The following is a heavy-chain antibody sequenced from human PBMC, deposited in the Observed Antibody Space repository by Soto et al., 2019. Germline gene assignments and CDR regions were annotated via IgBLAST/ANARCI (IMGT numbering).Heavy chain of an antibody. CDR3: SKVGGRISVAEPFDY. Sequence: EVQLLESGGGLVQPGGSLRLSCAASGFTFSSYAMSWVRQAPGKGLEWVAAISGSGGSTYYADSVKGRFTISRDNSKNPLDLLRSSVRAEGTGVYYVSKVGGRISVAEPFDYWGQGTLVTVSS. D-gene: IGHD6-19*01. J-gene: IGHJ4*02. V-gene: IGHV3-23*01. CDR2: ISGSGGST. CDR1: GFTFSSYA.